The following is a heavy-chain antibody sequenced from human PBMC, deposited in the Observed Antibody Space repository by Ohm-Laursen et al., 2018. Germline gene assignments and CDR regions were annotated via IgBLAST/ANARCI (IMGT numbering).Heavy chain of an antibody. CDR1: GGSISSYY. CDR3: ARQGTPGYSAGYNLPFGY. CDR2: IHDSGRT. V-gene: IGHV4-59*08. Sequence: SETLSLTCIVSGGSISSYYWNWIRQSPGKGLEWIGDIHDSGRTNYNPSLESRVTISVDRARNVFSLELNSVTAADTAVYYCARQGTPGYSAGYNLPFGYWGQGTLVTVSS. J-gene: IGHJ4*02. D-gene: IGHD3-22*01.